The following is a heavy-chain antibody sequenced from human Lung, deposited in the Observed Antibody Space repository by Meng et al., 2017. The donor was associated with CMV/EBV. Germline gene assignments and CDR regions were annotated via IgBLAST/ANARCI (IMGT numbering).Heavy chain of an antibody. CDR3: ASSSDIVVVPAAPFDY. D-gene: IGHD2-2*01. V-gene: IGHV1-18*01. CDR2: ISAYNGNT. CDR1: GYTFTSYG. J-gene: IGHJ4*02. Sequence: ASVKVSCKASGYTFTSYGISWVRQAPGQGLEWMGWISAYNGNTNYAQKLQGRVTMTTDTSTSTAYMELRSLRSDDTAVYYCASSSDIVVVPAAPFDYWCQGTLVXVSS.